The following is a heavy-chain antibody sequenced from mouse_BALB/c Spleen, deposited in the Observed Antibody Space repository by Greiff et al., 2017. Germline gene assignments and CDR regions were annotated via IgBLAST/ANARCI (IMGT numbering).Heavy chain of an antibody. J-gene: IGHJ2*01. CDR2: ISSGSSTI. CDR1: GFTFSSFG. Sequence: EVQRVESGGGLVQPGGSRKLSCAASGFTFSSFGMHWVRQAPEKGLEWVAYISSGSSTIYYADTVKGRFTISRDNPKNTLFLQMTSLRSEDTAMYYCARSRGDGNYFDYWGQGTTLTVSS. V-gene: IGHV5-17*02. CDR3: ARSRGDGNYFDY.